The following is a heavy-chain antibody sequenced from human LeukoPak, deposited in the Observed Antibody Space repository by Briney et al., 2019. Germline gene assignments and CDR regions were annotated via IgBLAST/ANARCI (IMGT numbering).Heavy chain of an antibody. Sequence: GESLKISCKGSGYTLTSYWIGWVRQMPGKGLEWMGIIHPGDSDTRYSPSFQGQVTISVDKSISTAYLQWSSLKASDIGMYYCARLVVVTANYWYFDLWGRGPLVTVSS. CDR3: ARLVVVTANYWYFDL. D-gene: IGHD2-21*02. CDR1: GYTLTSYW. J-gene: IGHJ2*01. V-gene: IGHV5-51*01. CDR2: IHPGDSDT.